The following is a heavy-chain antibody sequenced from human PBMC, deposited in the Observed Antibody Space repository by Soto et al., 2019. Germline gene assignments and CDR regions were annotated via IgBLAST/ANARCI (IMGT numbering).Heavy chain of an antibody. D-gene: IGHD2-2*01. J-gene: IGHJ5*02. Sequence: ASVKVSCKASGYTFTSYAMHWVRQAPGQRLEWMGWINAGNGNTKYSQKFQGRVTITRDTSASTAYIELSSLRSEDTAVYYCARGCSSTSCPNWFDPWGQGTLVTVSS. V-gene: IGHV1-3*01. CDR1: GYTFTSYA. CDR3: ARGCSSTSCPNWFDP. CDR2: INAGNGNT.